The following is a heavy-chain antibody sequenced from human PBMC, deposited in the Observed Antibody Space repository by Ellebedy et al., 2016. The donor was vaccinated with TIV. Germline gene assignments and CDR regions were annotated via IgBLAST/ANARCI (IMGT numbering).Heavy chain of an antibody. J-gene: IGHJ4*02. CDR3: ARVEGYCSGGSCYSAHLFDY. CDR1: RFTFSSYG. D-gene: IGHD2-15*01. CDR2: VWYDGSNT. Sequence: GGSLRLSCAASRFTFSSYGMHWVRQAPGKGLEWVAIVWYDGSNTFYADSVKGRFTISRDNSKNTLYLQMNSLRDEDTAVYYCARVEGYCSGGSCYSAHLFDYWGQGTLVTVSS. V-gene: IGHV3-33*08.